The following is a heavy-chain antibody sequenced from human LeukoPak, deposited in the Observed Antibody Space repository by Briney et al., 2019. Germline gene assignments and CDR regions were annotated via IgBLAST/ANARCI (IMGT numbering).Heavy chain of an antibody. CDR2: TTPINGIA. Sequence: PVKVSCTASVGTFSSHAISWVRQAPRQGLEWPGSTTPINGIAHYAQKFQGRVTITADTSTSTAYMELSSLRSQDTAVYYCARLGAYSGSYQTSNWFDHWGQGTLVTVSS. CDR1: VGTFSSHA. V-gene: IGHV1-69*04. CDR3: ARLGAYSGSYQTSNWFDH. D-gene: IGHD1-26*01. J-gene: IGHJ5*02.